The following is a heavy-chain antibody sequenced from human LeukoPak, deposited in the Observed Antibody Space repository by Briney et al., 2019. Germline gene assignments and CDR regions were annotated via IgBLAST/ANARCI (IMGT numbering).Heavy chain of an antibody. V-gene: IGHV4-59*08. CDR1: GGSFSSYY. Sequence: SETLSLTCAVYGGSFSSYYWSWIRRPPGKGLEWIGYIYYSGSTNYNPSLKSRVTISVDTSKNQFSLKLSSVTAADTAVYYCARRSGAVADYWGQGTLVTVSS. J-gene: IGHJ4*02. CDR2: IYYSGST. CDR3: ARRSGAVADY. D-gene: IGHD6-19*01.